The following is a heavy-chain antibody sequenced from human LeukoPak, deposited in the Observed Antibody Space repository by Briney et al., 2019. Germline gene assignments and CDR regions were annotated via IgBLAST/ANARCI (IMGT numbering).Heavy chain of an antibody. CDR2: ISSSSSYI. D-gene: IGHD6-13*01. Sequence: GGSLRLSCAASGFTFSSYSMNWVRQAPGKGLEWVSSISSSSSYIYYADSVKGRFTISRDNAKNSLYLQMNNLRAEDTAVYYCASGTYSSSWYNYWGQGTLVTVSS. V-gene: IGHV3-21*01. J-gene: IGHJ4*02. CDR3: ASGTYSSSWYNY. CDR1: GFTFSSYS.